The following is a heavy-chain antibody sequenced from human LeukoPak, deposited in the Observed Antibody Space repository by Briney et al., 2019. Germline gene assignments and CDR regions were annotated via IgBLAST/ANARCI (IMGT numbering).Heavy chain of an antibody. J-gene: IGHJ3*02. Sequence: ASVKVSCKASGYTFTSYGISWVRQAPGQGLEWMGWISAYNGNTNYAQKFQGRVTTTADESTSTAYMELSSLRSEDTAVYYCASVRIQLWSYDAFDIWGQGTMVTVSS. CDR3: ASVRIQLWSYDAFDI. CDR2: ISAYNGNT. D-gene: IGHD5-18*01. CDR1: GYTFTSYG. V-gene: IGHV1-18*01.